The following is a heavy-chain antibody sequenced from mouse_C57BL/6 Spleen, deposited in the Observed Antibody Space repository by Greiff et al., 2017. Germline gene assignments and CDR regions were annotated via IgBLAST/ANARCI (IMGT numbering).Heavy chain of an antibody. D-gene: IGHD2-4*01. Sequence: QVQLQQPGAELVRPGASVKLSCKASGYTFTDYYINWVKQRPGQGLEWIGKIYPGSGNTYYNEKFKGKATLTAEKSSSTAYMQLSSLTSEDSAVYFCARDDYDPDWFAYWGQGTLVTVSA. CDR3: ARDDYDPDWFAY. V-gene: IGHV1-76*01. J-gene: IGHJ3*01. CDR1: GYTFTDYY. CDR2: IYPGSGNT.